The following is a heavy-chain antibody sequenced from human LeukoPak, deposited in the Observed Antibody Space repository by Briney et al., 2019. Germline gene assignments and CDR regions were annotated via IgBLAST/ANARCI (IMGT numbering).Heavy chain of an antibody. V-gene: IGHV4-39*01. J-gene: IGHJ3*02. CDR2: IYYSGST. Sequence: SETLSLTCTVSGGSISSSSYYWGWIRQPPGKGLEWIGSIYYSGSTYYNPSLKSRVTISVDTPKNQFSLKLSSVTAADTAVYYCARHRIVVVPAASGAFDIWGQGTMVTVSS. D-gene: IGHD2-2*01. CDR3: ARHRIVVVPAASGAFDI. CDR1: GGSISSSSYY.